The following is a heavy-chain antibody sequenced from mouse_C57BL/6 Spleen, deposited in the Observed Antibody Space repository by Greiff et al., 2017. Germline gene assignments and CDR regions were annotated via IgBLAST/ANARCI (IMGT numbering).Heavy chain of an antibody. V-gene: IGHV1-19*01. J-gene: IGHJ1*03. D-gene: IGHD1-1*01. Sequence: EVQLQQSGPVLVKPGASVKMSCKASGYTFTDYYMNWVKQSHGKSLEWIGVINPYNGGTSYNQKFKGKATLTVDKSSSTAYMELNSLTSEDSAVYYCAFSTVDWYFDVWGTGTTVTVSS. CDR3: AFSTVDWYFDV. CDR2: INPYNGGT. CDR1: GYTFTDYY.